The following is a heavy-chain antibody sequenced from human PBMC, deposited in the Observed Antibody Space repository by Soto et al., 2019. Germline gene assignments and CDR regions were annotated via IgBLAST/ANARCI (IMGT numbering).Heavy chain of an antibody. D-gene: IGHD6-19*01. CDR2: IAWNSGSI. CDR3: AKGGDGSGWYLTY. V-gene: IGHV3-9*01. CDR1: GFTFDDYD. J-gene: IGHJ4*02. Sequence: EVQLVESGGGLVQPGRSLRLSCAASGFTFDDYDMHWVRQAPGKGLEWVSHIAWNSGSIAYADSVKGRFTISRDNAKNSLYLHMNSLRAEDTALYYCAKGGDGSGWYLTYWGLGTLVTVSS.